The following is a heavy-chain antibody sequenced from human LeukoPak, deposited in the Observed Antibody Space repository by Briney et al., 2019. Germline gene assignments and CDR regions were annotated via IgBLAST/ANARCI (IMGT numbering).Heavy chain of an antibody. CDR1: GGTFSSYA. V-gene: IGHV1-46*01. CDR3: ARAQGGSYLHQVGLFDY. D-gene: IGHD1-26*01. J-gene: IGHJ4*02. Sequence: ASVKVSCKASGGTFSSYAISWVRQAPGQGLEWMGLINPSGGSTSYAQKFQGRVTMTRDTSTSTVYMELSSLRSEDTAVYYCARAQGGSYLHQVGLFDYWGQGTLVTVSS. CDR2: INPSGGST.